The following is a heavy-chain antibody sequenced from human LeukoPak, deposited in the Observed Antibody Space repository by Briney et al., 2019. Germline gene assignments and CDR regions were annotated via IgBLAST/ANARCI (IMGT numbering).Heavy chain of an antibody. CDR3: VRRGIEVAGIDY. Sequence: GESLQISCKGSGYSFTSYWIGWVRQMPGKGLEWMGIIYPGDSNTRYSPSFQGQVTISADKYISTAYLQWSSLRASDTAMYYCVRRGIEVAGIDYWGQGTLVTVSS. D-gene: IGHD6-19*01. V-gene: IGHV5-51*01. CDR2: IYPGDSNT. J-gene: IGHJ4*02. CDR1: GYSFTSYW.